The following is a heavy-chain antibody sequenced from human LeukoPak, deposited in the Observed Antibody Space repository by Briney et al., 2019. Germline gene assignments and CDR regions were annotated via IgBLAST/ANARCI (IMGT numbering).Heavy chain of an antibody. D-gene: IGHD2-2*01. CDR3: AREAVVPAAMGYYFDY. Sequence: GGSLRLSCAASGFTFSNYEMNWVRQAPGKGLEWVSYISSSGSTIYYADSVKGRFTISRDNAKNSLYLQMNSLRAEDTAVYYCAREAVVPAAMGYYFDYWGQGTLVTVSS. V-gene: IGHV3-48*03. J-gene: IGHJ4*02. CDR2: ISSSGSTI. CDR1: GFTFSNYE.